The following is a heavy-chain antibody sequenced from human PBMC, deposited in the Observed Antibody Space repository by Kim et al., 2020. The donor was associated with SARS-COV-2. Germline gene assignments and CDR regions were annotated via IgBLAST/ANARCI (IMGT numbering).Heavy chain of an antibody. CDR2: ISGSGGST. J-gene: IGHJ4*02. CDR3: AKDGTHTPYYFDY. V-gene: IGHV3-23*01. Sequence: GGSLRLSCAASGFTFSSYAMSWVRQAPEKGLEWVSAISGSGGSTYYADSVKGRFTISRDNSKNTLYLQMNSLRAEDTAVYYCAKDGTHTPYYFDYWGQGTLVTVSS. D-gene: IGHD6-13*01. CDR1: GFTFSSYA.